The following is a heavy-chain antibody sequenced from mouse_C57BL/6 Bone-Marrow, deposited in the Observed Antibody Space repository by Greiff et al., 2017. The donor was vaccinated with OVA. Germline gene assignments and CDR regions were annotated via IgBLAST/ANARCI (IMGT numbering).Heavy chain of an antibody. CDR3: ARHGSIYYGYDYAMDY. V-gene: IGHV5-2*01. D-gene: IGHD2-2*01. Sequence: DVMLVESGGGLVQPGESLKLSCESNEYEFPSHDMSWVRKTPEKRLELVAAINSDGGSTYYPDTMERRFIISRDNTKKTLYLQMSSLRSEDTALYYCARHGSIYYGYDYAMDYWGQGTSVTVSS. CDR1: EYEFPSHD. CDR2: INSDGGST. J-gene: IGHJ4*01.